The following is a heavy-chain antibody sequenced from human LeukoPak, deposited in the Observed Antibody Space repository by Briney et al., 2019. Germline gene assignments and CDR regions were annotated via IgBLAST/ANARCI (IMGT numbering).Heavy chain of an antibody. V-gene: IGHV1-69*05. D-gene: IGHD3-10*01. CDR3: AREGSGSYPLYWYFDL. CDR2: IIPIFGTT. Sequence: ASVKVSCKASGGTFNIYAITWVRQVPGQGLEWMGGIIPIFGTTNYAQKFQGRVTITTDESTSSAYMELSGLRSEDTAVYYCAREGSGSYPLYWYFDLWGRGTLVTVSS. CDR1: GGTFNIYA. J-gene: IGHJ2*01.